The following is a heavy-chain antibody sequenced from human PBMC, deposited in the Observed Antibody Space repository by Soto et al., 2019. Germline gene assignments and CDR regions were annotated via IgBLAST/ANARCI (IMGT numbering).Heavy chain of an antibody. CDR3: AGRMLGYCSGGSCYSDYYGMDV. CDR1: GGSVSSGGYY. CDR2: IYYSGST. V-gene: IGHV4-31*03. Sequence: SETLSLTCTVSGGSVSSGGYYWSWIRQHPGKGLEWIGYIYYSGSTYYNPSLKSRVTISVDTSKNQFSLKLSSVTAADTAVYYCAGRMLGYCSGGSCYSDYYGMDVWGQGTTVTVPS. J-gene: IGHJ6*02. D-gene: IGHD2-15*01.